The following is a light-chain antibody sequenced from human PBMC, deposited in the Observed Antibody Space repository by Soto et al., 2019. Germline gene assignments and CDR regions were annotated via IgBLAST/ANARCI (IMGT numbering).Light chain of an antibody. CDR2: EVT. CDR1: SSDIGYYNY. V-gene: IGLV2-14*01. CDR3: SSYTSSSTLVV. Sequence: QSALTQPASVSGSPGQSITFSCTGTSSDIGYYNYVSWYQQHPGKAPKLIIYEVTNRPSGVSTRFSASKSGNTASLTISGLQTEDEADYYCSSYTSSSTLVVFGTGTKLTVL. J-gene: IGLJ1*01.